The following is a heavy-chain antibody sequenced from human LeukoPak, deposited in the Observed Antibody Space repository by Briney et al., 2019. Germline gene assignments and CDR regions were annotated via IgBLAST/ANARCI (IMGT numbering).Heavy chain of an antibody. V-gene: IGHV4-34*01. CDR1: GGSFSGYY. CDR3: ARGRAPDY. Sequence: SETLSLTCAVYGGSFSGYYWSWIRQPPGKGLEWIGEINHSGSTNYNPSLKSRVTISVDTSKNQFSLKLSSVTAADTAVYYCARGRAPDYWGQGTLVTVSS. D-gene: IGHD3-10*01. CDR2: INHSGST. J-gene: IGHJ4*02.